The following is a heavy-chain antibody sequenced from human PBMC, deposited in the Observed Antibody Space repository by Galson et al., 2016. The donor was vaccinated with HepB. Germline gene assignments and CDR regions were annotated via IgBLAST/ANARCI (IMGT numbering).Heavy chain of an antibody. Sequence: SLRLSCAASGFTFSNYAMHWVRQAPGKGLEWVAVISYDGSNKYYADSVKGRFTISRDNSKNTLYLQMNSLRAEDTAVYYCARDTEAVGATGYFDYWGQGTLVTVSS. CDR1: GFTFSNYA. D-gene: IGHD1-26*01. CDR3: ARDTEAVGATGYFDY. V-gene: IGHV3-30*04. J-gene: IGHJ4*02. CDR2: ISYDGSNK.